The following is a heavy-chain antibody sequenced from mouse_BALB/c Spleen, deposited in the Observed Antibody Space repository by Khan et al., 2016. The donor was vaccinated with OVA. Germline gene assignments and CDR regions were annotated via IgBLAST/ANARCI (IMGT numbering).Heavy chain of an antibody. CDR2: IWGGGST. D-gene: IGHD4-1*01. J-gene: IGHJ4*01. CDR1: GFSLTDYG. Sequence: LTESGPGLVAPSQSLSITCLVSGFSLTDYGVSWIRQPPGKGLEWLGLIWGGGSTYYNSVLKSRLSLSKANSKSQVFLKMNSLQSDDTAMDYCATLHWSRYYAIDYWGQGTSVTVSS. V-gene: IGHV2-6-5*01. CDR3: ATLHWSRYYAIDY.